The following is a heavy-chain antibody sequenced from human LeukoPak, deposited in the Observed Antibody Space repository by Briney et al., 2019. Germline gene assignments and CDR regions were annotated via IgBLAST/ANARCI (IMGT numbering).Heavy chain of an antibody. CDR3: AKEAGGYSSSSGENWFDP. D-gene: IGHD6-6*01. CDR2: INPNNGAT. CDR1: GYTFTGYY. Sequence: ASVKVSCKASGYTFTGYYMHWVRQAPGQGLEWMGWINPNNGATTYAQKFQGRVTMTRDTSISTAYMELSRLRSDDTGAYHCAKEAGGYSSSSGENWFDPWGQGTLVTVSS. J-gene: IGHJ5*02. V-gene: IGHV1-2*02.